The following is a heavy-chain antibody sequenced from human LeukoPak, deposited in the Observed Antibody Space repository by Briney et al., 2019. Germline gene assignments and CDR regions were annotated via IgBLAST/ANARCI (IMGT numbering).Heavy chain of an antibody. D-gene: IGHD3-16*01. CDR1: GFTFTTFW. CDR3: ARDLRRSPDR. Sequence: GGSLRLSCAASGFTFTTFWMNWVRQVPGKGLVWVSLINPDGSTTTYADSVKGRFTISRDNAKNTVYLQMNSLRGEDTAVYYCARDLRRSPDRWGQGTLVTVSS. J-gene: IGHJ5*02. V-gene: IGHV3-74*01. CDR2: INPDGSTT.